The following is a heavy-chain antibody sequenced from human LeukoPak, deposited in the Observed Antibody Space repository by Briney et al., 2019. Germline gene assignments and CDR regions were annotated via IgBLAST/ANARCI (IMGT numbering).Heavy chain of an antibody. CDR1: GDTIISTRW. CDR2: IYHSGST. Sequence: SGTLSLTCAVSGDTIISTRWWNWVRQPPGKGLEWIGEIYHSGSTNYNPSLKSRVTMSVDKSKNYFSLKVTSVTAADTAVYYCALYYYDSSGYYLFDYWGQGTLVTVSS. V-gene: IGHV4-4*02. CDR3: ALYYYDSSGYYLFDY. D-gene: IGHD3-22*01. J-gene: IGHJ4*02.